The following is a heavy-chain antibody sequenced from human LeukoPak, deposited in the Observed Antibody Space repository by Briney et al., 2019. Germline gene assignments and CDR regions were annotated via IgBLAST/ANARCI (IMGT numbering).Heavy chain of an antibody. CDR1: GGSISSYY. J-gene: IGHJ3*02. D-gene: IGHD6-19*01. Sequence: SETLSLTCTVSGGSISSYYWSWIRQPPGKGLEWIGYIYYSGSTNYNPSLKSRVTISVDTSKNQFSLKLSSVTAADTAVYYCARHLWSGWYRSGVAFDIWGQGTMVTVSS. V-gene: IGHV4-59*08. CDR2: IYYSGST. CDR3: ARHLWSGWYRSGVAFDI.